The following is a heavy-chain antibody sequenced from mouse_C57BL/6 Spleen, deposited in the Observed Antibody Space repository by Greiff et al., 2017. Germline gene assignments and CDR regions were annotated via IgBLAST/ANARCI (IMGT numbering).Heavy chain of an antibody. Sequence: EVKLQESGPGLVKPSQSLSLTCSVTGYSITSGYYWNWIRQFPGNKLEWMGYISYDGSNNYNPSLKNRISITRDTSKNQFFLKLNSVTTEDTATYYCARAFYGSRGYFDYWGQGTTLTVSS. J-gene: IGHJ2*01. CDR2: ISYDGSN. CDR3: ARAFYGSRGYFDY. V-gene: IGHV3-6*01. D-gene: IGHD1-1*01. CDR1: GYSITSGYY.